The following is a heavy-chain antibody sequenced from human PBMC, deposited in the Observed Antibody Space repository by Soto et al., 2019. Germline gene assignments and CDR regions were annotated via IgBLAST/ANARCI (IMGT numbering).Heavy chain of an antibody. V-gene: IGHV3-66*01. CDR2: IYSGGST. D-gene: IGHD6-13*01. J-gene: IGHJ6*02. Sequence: EVQLVESGGGLVKPGGSLRLSCAASGFTFSSYSMNWVRQAPGKGLEWVSVIYSGGSTYYADSVKGRFTISRDNSKNTLYLQMNSLRAEDTAVYYCARGPVYSSSWPNYYYGMDVWGQGTTVTVSS. CDR1: GFTFSSYS. CDR3: ARGPVYSSSWPNYYYGMDV.